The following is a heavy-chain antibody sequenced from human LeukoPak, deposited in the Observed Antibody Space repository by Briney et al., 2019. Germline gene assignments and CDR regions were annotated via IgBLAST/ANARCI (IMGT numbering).Heavy chain of an antibody. D-gene: IGHD2-15*01. CDR1: GFTFSSYN. J-gene: IGHJ4*02. V-gene: IGHV3-21*01. CDR3: ARDAVVVVAASGPGYYFDY. Sequence: GGSLRLSCAASGFTFSSYNMDWVRQAPGKGLEWVSSISSSSSYIYYADSVKGRFTISRDNAKNSLYLQMNSLRAEDTAVYNCARDAVVVVAASGPGYYFDYWGQGTLVTVSS. CDR2: ISSSSSYI.